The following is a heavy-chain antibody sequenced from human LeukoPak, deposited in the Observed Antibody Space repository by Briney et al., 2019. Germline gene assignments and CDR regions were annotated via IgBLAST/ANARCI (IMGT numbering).Heavy chain of an antibody. CDR1: GFTFTSYE. CDR2: ISGSGSTI. Sequence: GGSLRLSCAASGFTFTSYEINWVRQAPGKGLEWVSYISGSGSTIYYADAVRGRFTISRDNAKNSLYLQMNSLRAEDTAVYYCARGGYGLLDYWGQGTLVTVSS. J-gene: IGHJ4*02. D-gene: IGHD4-17*01. CDR3: ARGGYGLLDY. V-gene: IGHV3-48*03.